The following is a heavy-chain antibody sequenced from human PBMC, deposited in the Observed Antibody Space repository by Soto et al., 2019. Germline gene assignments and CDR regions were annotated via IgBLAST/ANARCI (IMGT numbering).Heavy chain of an antibody. J-gene: IGHJ4*02. D-gene: IGHD3-16*02. CDR1: GGSISSSSYY. V-gene: IGHV4-39*01. Sequence: SETLSLTCTVSGGSISSSSYYWGWIRQPPGKGLEWIGSIYYSGSTYYNPSLKSRVTISVDTSKNQFSLKLSSFTAADTAVYYCARRRDDYIWGSYPTPPLYFDYWGQGTLVTVSS. CDR3: ARRRDDYIWGSYPTPPLYFDY. CDR2: IYYSGST.